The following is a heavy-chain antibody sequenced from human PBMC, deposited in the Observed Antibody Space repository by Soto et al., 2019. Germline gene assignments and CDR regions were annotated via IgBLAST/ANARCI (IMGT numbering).Heavy chain of an antibody. CDR2: ISGSGGST. J-gene: IGHJ3*02. CDR1: GFTFSSYA. Sequence: GGSLRLSCAASGFTFSSYAMSWVRQAPGKGLEWVSAISGSGGSTYYADSVKGRFTISRDNSKNTPYLQMNSLRAEDTAVYYCAKDLGGFYDSSGYYAFDIWGQGTMVTVSS. D-gene: IGHD3-22*01. CDR3: AKDLGGFYDSSGYYAFDI. V-gene: IGHV3-23*01.